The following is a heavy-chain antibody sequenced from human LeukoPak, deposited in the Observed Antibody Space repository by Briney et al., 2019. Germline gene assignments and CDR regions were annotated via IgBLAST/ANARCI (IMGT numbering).Heavy chain of an antibody. D-gene: IGHD1-26*01. Sequence: GGSLRLSCAASGFTFSTYSINWVRQAPGKGLEWVSYISSGSSTKYYADSVKGRFTISRDNAKNSLYLQMNSLRAEDTAVYYCAKGIVGATFYYYYGMDVWGQGTTVTVSS. CDR2: ISSGSSTK. J-gene: IGHJ6*02. CDR1: GFTFSTYS. CDR3: AKGIVGATFYYYYGMDV. V-gene: IGHV3-48*01.